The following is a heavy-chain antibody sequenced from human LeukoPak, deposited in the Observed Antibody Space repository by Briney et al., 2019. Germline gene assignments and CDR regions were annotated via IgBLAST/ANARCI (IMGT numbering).Heavy chain of an antibody. CDR2: INPNSGGT. V-gene: IGHV1-2*06. D-gene: IGHD6-13*01. CDR3: ARVMAAAGARDY. Sequence: ASVKVSCKASGYTFTGYYMHWVRQAPGQGLEWMGRINPNSGGTDYAQKFQGRVTMTRDTSISTAYMELSRLRSDDTAVYYCARVMAAAGARDYWGQGTLVTVSS. CDR1: GYTFTGYY. J-gene: IGHJ4*02.